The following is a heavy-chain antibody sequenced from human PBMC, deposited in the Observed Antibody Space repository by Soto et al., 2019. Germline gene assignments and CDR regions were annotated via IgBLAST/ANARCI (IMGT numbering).Heavy chain of an antibody. Sequence: QLPLQESGSGRVKPSQTLSLTCAVSGGSITSGNSYSWSWIRQTPGKGLEWIGSISHTGSTSYNPSLKSRLTMSVDKSKNQFSLRLSSVTAADMAVYYCARAVAPYFGTWFDPWGQGILVTVSS. CDR2: ISHTGST. CDR3: ARAVAPYFGTWFDP. D-gene: IGHD3-10*01. J-gene: IGHJ5*02. CDR1: GGSITSGNSYS. V-gene: IGHV4-30-2*01.